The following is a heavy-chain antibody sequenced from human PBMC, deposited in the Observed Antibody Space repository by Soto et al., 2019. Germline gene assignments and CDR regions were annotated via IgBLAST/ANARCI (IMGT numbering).Heavy chain of an antibody. Sequence: GGSLRLSCAACEFPFSTYWMSWVRQAPGKGLQWVANINQDGSEKYYVDSVKGRFTISRDNAKNSLYLQVIGLRAEDTAVYYCAKSGGSGWSFYYYAMDVWGQGTTVTVSS. CDR1: EFPFSTYW. V-gene: IGHV3-7*01. J-gene: IGHJ6*02. CDR2: INQDGSEK. CDR3: AKSGGSGWSFYYYAMDV. D-gene: IGHD6-19*01.